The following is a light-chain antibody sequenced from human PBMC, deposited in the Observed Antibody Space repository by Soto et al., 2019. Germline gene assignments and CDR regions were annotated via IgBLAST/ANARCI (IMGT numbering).Light chain of an antibody. CDR1: QNINTN. CDR3: QQHGSSPWT. Sequence: EIVMTQSPDTLSVSPGERATLSCRASQNINTNLAWYQQKPGQAPRLLIYGASIRATGIPDRFSGSGSGTDFTLTISRLEPEDFAVYFCQQHGSSPWTFGQGTKVDIK. CDR2: GAS. V-gene: IGKV3-20*01. J-gene: IGKJ1*01.